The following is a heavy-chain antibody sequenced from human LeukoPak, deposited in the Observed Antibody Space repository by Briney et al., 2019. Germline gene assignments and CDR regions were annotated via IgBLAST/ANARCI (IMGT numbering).Heavy chain of an antibody. Sequence: GGSLRLSCAASGFTFSSYAMSWVRQAPGKGLEWVSGISGSGGNTYYADSVKGRFTISRDNSKNTLFLQMNSLRAEDTAVYYCATEKGDSPDYWGQGTLVTVSS. D-gene: IGHD2-21*01. CDR3: ATEKGDSPDY. J-gene: IGHJ4*02. CDR1: GFTFSSYA. V-gene: IGHV3-23*01. CDR2: ISGSGGNT.